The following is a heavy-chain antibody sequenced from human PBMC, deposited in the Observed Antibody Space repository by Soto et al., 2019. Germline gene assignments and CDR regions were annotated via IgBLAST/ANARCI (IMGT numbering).Heavy chain of an antibody. Sequence: QVQLQQSGAGLLKPSETLSLTCTVYGGSFSTYYWGWIRQPPGKGLEWIGEVNHSGNTNYNPSLNGRFTMSFDPSKIQLSLKLSSVTAADTAVYYCTGPYPYYFDSWGQGTLVTVSS. CDR3: TGPYPYYFDS. CDR2: VNHSGNT. J-gene: IGHJ4*02. V-gene: IGHV4-34*01. CDR1: GGSFSTYY.